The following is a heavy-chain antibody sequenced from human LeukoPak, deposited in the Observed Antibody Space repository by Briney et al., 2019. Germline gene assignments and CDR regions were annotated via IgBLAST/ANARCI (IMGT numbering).Heavy chain of an antibody. CDR3: ARGIAARPPYNWFDP. Sequence: ASVKVSCKASGYTFTSYAMHWVRQAPGQRLEWMGWINAGNGNTKYSQEFQGRVTITRDTSASTAYMELSSLRSEDMAVYYCARGIAARPPYNWFDPWGQGTLVTVSS. CDR1: GYTFTSYA. CDR2: INAGNGNT. J-gene: IGHJ5*02. V-gene: IGHV1-3*03. D-gene: IGHD6-6*01.